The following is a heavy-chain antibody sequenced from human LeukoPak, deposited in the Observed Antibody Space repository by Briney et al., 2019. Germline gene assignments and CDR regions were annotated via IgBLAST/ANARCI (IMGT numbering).Heavy chain of an antibody. CDR2: IYYSDST. CDR1: GGSISSGSYY. Sequence: SETLSLTCTVSGGSISSGSYYWGWIRQPPGKGLEWIGSIYYSDSTYYNPSLKSRVTISVDTSKNQFSLKLSSVTAADTAVYYCARRSRSSWFLDYWGQGTLVTVSS. J-gene: IGHJ4*02. CDR3: ARRSRSSWFLDY. V-gene: IGHV4-39*01. D-gene: IGHD6-13*01.